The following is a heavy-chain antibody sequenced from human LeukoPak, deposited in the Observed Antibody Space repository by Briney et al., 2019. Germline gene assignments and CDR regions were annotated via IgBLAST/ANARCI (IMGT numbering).Heavy chain of an antibody. D-gene: IGHD2-15*01. Sequence: GGSLRLSCAASGFTFSSYAMSWVRQAPGKGLEWVSGITSSGGSTYRADSVKGRFTISRDNSKNTLFLQMSSLRAEDSAIFYCAKGSASGRPYYFDYWGQGILVTVSS. CDR1: GFTFSSYA. CDR2: ITSSGGST. CDR3: AKGSASGRPYYFDY. J-gene: IGHJ4*02. V-gene: IGHV3-23*01.